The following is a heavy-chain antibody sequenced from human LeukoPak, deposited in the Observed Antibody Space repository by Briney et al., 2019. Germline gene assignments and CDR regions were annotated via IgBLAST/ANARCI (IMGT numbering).Heavy chain of an antibody. Sequence: ASVKVSCKASGGSFSSYAISWVRQAPGQGLEWMGGIIPIFGTANYAQKFQGRVTITADKSTSTAYTELSSLRSEDTAVYYCARESARLRLGELSSYYYYYYMDVWGKGTTVTVSS. CDR2: IIPIFGTA. CDR3: ARESARLRLGELSSYYYYYYMDV. CDR1: GGSFSSYA. V-gene: IGHV1-69*06. J-gene: IGHJ6*03. D-gene: IGHD3-16*02.